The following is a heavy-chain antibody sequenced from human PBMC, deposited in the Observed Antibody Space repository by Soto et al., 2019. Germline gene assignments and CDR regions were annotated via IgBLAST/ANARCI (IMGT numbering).Heavy chain of an antibody. CDR1: GYTFTSYA. Sequence: QVQLVQSGAEVKKPGASVKVSCKASGYTFTSYAMHWVRQAPGQRLEWMGWINAGNGNTKYSQKFQGRVTITRDTSASTVYMELSSLRSEDTAVYYCARGLGGSGSYSDYWGQGTLVTVSS. D-gene: IGHD3-10*01. CDR3: ARGLGGSGSYSDY. CDR2: INAGNGNT. V-gene: IGHV1-3*01. J-gene: IGHJ4*02.